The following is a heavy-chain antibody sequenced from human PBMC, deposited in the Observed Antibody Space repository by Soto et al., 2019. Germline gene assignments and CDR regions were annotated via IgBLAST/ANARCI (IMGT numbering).Heavy chain of an antibody. Sequence: SETLSLTCTVSGGSMSSSYWSWIRQPPGKGLEWIGYIYYTGSTNYNPSLKSRVTISVDTSKNQFSLKLSSMTAADTAVYYCASVGMVRGVITFDYWGQG. CDR3: ASVGMVRGVITFDY. D-gene: IGHD3-10*01. CDR1: GGSMSSSY. J-gene: IGHJ4*02. V-gene: IGHV4-59*08. CDR2: IYYTGST.